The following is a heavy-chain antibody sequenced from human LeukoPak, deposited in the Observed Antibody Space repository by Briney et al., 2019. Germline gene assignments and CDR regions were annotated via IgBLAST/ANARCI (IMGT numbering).Heavy chain of an antibody. J-gene: IGHJ6*03. CDR3: ARGTTALMDV. CDR2: ISSGTSFI. Sequence: PGGSLRLSCVASGFRFSSYGMHWVRQAPGKGLEWVSSISSGTSFIYYADSVKGRFTISRDNAKNSLYLQMNSLRAEDTAVYYCARGTTALMDVWGKGTTVTVSS. D-gene: IGHD2-21*02. CDR1: GFRFSSYG. V-gene: IGHV3-21*01.